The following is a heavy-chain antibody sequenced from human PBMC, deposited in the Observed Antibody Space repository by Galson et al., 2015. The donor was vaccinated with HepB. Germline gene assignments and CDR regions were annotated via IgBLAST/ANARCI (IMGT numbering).Heavy chain of an antibody. D-gene: IGHD2-2*01. Sequence: SLRLSCAASGFTFSNSAMSWVRQAPGKGLEWVSTLSSSGSNTYYTDSVRGRFTISRDNSKNTLYLQMNSLRAEDTAVYYCAKVGCSSTSCYSSYYYAMDVWGQETTVTVSS. V-gene: IGHV3-23*01. CDR1: GFTFSNSA. CDR3: AKVGCSSTSCYSSYYYAMDV. J-gene: IGHJ6*02. CDR2: LSSSGSNT.